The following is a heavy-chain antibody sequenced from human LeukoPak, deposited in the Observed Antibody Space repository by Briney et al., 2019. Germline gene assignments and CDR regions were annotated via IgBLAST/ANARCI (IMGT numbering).Heavy chain of an antibody. Sequence: SETLSLTCTVSGGSISSYYWSWIRQPAGKGLGWIGRIYTSGSTNYNPSLKSRVTMSVDTSKNQFSLKLSSVTAADTAVYYCARENSRGWYVSFDYWGQGTLVTVSS. CDR3: ARENSRGWYVSFDY. CDR2: IYTSGST. J-gene: IGHJ4*02. CDR1: GGSISSYY. D-gene: IGHD6-19*01. V-gene: IGHV4-4*07.